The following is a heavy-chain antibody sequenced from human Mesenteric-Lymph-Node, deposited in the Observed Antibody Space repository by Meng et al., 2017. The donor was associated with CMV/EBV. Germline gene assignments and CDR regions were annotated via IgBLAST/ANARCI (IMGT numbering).Heavy chain of an antibody. CDR2: SIPTFGAA. Sequence: KASGGTFSSYGINWVRQAPGQGLEWMGGSIPTFGAAYFAQKFQDRVTITADESTSTAYMELSSLRSEDTAVYYCVRARYSSNWIIDYWGQGSLVTVSS. D-gene: IGHD6-13*01. V-gene: IGHV1-69*01. J-gene: IGHJ4*02. CDR3: VRARYSSNWIIDY. CDR1: GGTFSSYG.